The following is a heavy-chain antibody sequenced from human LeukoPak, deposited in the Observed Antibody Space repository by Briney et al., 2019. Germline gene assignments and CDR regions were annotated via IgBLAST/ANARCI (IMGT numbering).Heavy chain of an antibody. CDR3: ARDALVGNYYYGMDV. CDR1: GGTFSSYA. Sequence: ASVKVSCKASGGTFSSYAISWVRQAPGQGLEWMGGIIPIFGTANYAQKFQGRVTITADESTSTAYMELSSLRSEDTAVYYCARDALVGNYYYGMDVWGQGTTVTVSS. D-gene: IGHD6-6*01. J-gene: IGHJ6*02. V-gene: IGHV1-69*13. CDR2: IIPIFGTA.